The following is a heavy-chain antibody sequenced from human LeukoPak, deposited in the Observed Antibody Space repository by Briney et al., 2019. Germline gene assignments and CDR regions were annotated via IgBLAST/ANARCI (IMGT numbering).Heavy chain of an antibody. CDR1: GFTFSSYA. J-gene: IGHJ4*02. Sequence: HAGGSLRLSCAASGFTFSSYAMTWVRQAPEKGPEWVSSIGSSGDNTYYADSVRGRFTISRDNSKNALYLQMNSLRADDTAVYYCAKVSNSGWAPFDYWGQGTLVTVSS. CDR3: AKVSNSGWAPFDY. D-gene: IGHD6-19*01. CDR2: IGSSGDNT. V-gene: IGHV3-23*01.